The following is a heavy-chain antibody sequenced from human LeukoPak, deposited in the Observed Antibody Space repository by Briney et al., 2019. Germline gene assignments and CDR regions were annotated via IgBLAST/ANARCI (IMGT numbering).Heavy chain of an antibody. Sequence: ASVKVSCKASGYTFTGYAIHWVRQAPGQGLEWLGWINPGDGVTKYAQKFQGRVAFTGDTSIGTAYMDLSRLTSDDTAVYYCVRDVHNRNDDYWGQGTLVTVSS. D-gene: IGHD1-1*01. CDR3: VRDVHNRNDDY. CDR1: GYTFTGYA. J-gene: IGHJ4*02. CDR2: INPGDGVT. V-gene: IGHV1-2*02.